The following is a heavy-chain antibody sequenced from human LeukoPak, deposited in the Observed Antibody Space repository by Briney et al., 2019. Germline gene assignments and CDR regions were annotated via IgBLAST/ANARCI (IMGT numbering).Heavy chain of an antibody. Sequence: GGSLRLSCAASGFTFSSYWMNWARQAPGKGLEWVASINHNGNVDYYVDSVKGRFTISRDNAKNSLYLQMSNLRAGDTAVYFCARGGGLDVWGQGATVTVSS. V-gene: IGHV3-7*03. CDR3: ARGGGLDV. CDR2: INHNGNVD. D-gene: IGHD3-16*01. CDR1: GFTFSSYW. J-gene: IGHJ6*02.